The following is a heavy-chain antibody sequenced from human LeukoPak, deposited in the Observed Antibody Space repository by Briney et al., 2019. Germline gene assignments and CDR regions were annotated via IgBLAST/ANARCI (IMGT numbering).Heavy chain of an antibody. Sequence: SETLSLTCTVSGGSISSYYWSWIRQPAGKGLEWIGYIYYSGSTNYNPSLKSRVTISVDTSKNQFSLKLSSVTAADTAVYYCARAYYDYVWGSYRLRGFDYWGQGTLVTVSS. CDR2: IYYSGST. J-gene: IGHJ4*02. D-gene: IGHD3-16*02. CDR3: ARAYYDYVWGSYRLRGFDY. V-gene: IGHV4-59*08. CDR1: GGSISSYY.